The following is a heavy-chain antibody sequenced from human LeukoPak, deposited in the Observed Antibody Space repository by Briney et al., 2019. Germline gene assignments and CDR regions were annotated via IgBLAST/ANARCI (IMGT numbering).Heavy chain of an antibody. CDR1: GFTFSSYS. CDR3: ARGGSGYSYGKIDS. J-gene: IGHJ4*02. V-gene: IGHV3-21*01. D-gene: IGHD5-18*01. Sequence: GGSLRLSCAASGFTFSSYSMNWVRQAPGKGLEWVSSISSSSSYIYYADSVKGRFTISRDNAKNSLYLQMNSLRAEDTAVYYCARGGSGYSYGKIDSWGQGILVTVSS. CDR2: ISSSSSYI.